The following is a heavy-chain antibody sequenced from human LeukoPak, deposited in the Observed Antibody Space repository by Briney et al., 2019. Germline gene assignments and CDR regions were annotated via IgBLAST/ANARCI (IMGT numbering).Heavy chain of an antibody. CDR2: ISAYNGNT. J-gene: IGHJ3*01. Sequence: ASVKVSCKASGYTFTSYGISWVRQAPGQGLEWMGWISAYNGNTNYAQKLQGRVTMTTDTSTSTAYMELRSLGSDDTAVYYCARSGDLSDPVDVFDFGGKGKMVTVFS. CDR1: GYTFTSYG. V-gene: IGHV1-18*01. D-gene: IGHD3-16*02. CDR3: ARSGDLSDPVDVFDF.